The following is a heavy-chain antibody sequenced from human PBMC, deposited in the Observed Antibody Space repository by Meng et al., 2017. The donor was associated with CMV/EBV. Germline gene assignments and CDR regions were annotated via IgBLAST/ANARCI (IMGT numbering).Heavy chain of an antibody. D-gene: IGHD6-6*01. CDR2: INPNSGGT. J-gene: IGHJ4*02. CDR1: GSTFTGSY. CDR3: ARDARMAARRGDY. Sequence: ASGSTFTGSYMHWVRQAPGQGLEWMGWINPNSGGTNYAQKFQGRVTMTRDTSISTAYMELSRLRSDDTAVYYCARDARMAARRGDYWGQGTLVTVSS. V-gene: IGHV1-2*02.